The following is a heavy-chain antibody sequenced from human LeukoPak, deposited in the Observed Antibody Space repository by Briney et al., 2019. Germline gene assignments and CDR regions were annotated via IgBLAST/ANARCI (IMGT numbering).Heavy chain of an antibody. CDR1: GGTFSSSA. D-gene: IGHD2-2*02. CDR3: ARGSFYCSSTSCYTREDYYYYYMDV. CDR2: IIPIFGTA. V-gene: IGHV1-69*05. J-gene: IGHJ6*03. Sequence: GSSVKVSCKASGGTFSSSAISWVRQAPGQGLEWMGGIIPIFGTANYAQKFQGRVTITTDESTSTAYMELSSLRSEDTAVYYCARGSFYCSSTSCYTREDYYYYYMDVRGKGTTVTVSS.